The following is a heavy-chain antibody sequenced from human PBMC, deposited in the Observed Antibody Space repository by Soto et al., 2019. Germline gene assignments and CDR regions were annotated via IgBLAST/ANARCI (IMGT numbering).Heavy chain of an antibody. CDR3: VRYDRINMKPYSPEGFHI. J-gene: IGHJ3*02. V-gene: IGHV4-39*01. CDR2: VYYGGAIFYSGNI. Sequence: SETLSLTCTVSGDSISSSNSHWGWTRQPPGKGLEYIGSVYYGGAIFYSGNIYYNPSLKSRVTISVDTSKNQFSLRLSSVTAADTGVYYCVRYDRINMKPYSPEGFHIWGQGTMVT. D-gene: IGHD3-3*02. CDR1: GDSISSSNSH.